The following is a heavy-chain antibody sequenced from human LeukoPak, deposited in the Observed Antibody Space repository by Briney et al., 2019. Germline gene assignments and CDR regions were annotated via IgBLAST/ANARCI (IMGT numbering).Heavy chain of an antibody. V-gene: IGHV3-23*01. CDR2: ISGSGGST. D-gene: IGHD3-22*01. Sequence: PGGSLRLSCAASGFTFSSYAMSWVRQAPGKGLEWVSAISGSGGSTYYADSVKGRFTISRDNSKNTLYLQMNSLRAEDTAVYYCAKPNGYYYDSSGYDQYYFDYWGQGTLVTVSS. CDR3: AKPNGYYYDSSGYDQYYFDY. CDR1: GFTFSSYA. J-gene: IGHJ4*02.